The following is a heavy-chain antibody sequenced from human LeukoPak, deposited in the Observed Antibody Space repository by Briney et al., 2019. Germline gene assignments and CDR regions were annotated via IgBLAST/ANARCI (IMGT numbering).Heavy chain of an antibody. Sequence: SETLSLTCTVSSGSISTSNYYWGWVRQPPGKALEWIGNIFYSGSTYYSPSLKSRVTISLDTSRNQFSLKLNSVTAADTAVYYCARDTYYYDSSGYKRLDYWGQGTLVTVSS. CDR1: SGSISTSNYY. CDR2: IFYSGST. D-gene: IGHD3-22*01. V-gene: IGHV4-39*07. J-gene: IGHJ4*02. CDR3: ARDTYYYDSSGYKRLDY.